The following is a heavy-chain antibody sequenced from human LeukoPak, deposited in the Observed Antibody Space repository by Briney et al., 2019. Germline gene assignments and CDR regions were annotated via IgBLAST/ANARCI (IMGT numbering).Heavy chain of an antibody. CDR2: IGSGSENI. J-gene: IGHJ6*04. Sequence: GGSLRLSCAASGFTFSSYSMNWVRQAPGKGLQWVSYIGSGSENIYYADSVKGRFTVSRDNAKNSLYLQMNSLRAEDTAVYYCASATLRCSGGSCYEMDVWGKGTTVTVSS. CDR3: ASATLRCSGGSCYEMDV. CDR1: GFTFSSYS. D-gene: IGHD2-15*01. V-gene: IGHV3-48*01.